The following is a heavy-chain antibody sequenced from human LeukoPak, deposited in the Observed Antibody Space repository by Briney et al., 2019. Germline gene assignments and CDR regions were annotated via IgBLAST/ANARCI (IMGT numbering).Heavy chain of an antibody. J-gene: IGHJ4*02. Sequence: SETLSLTCTVSGYSISSGYYWGWIRQPPGKGLEWIGSIYHSGSTYYNPSLKSRVTISVDTSQNQFSLKLSSVTAADTAVYYCARGRADYYDSSGYYTFDYWGQGTLVTVSS. CDR1: GYSISSGYY. CDR2: IYHSGST. V-gene: IGHV4-38-2*02. D-gene: IGHD3-22*01. CDR3: ARGRADYYDSSGYYTFDY.